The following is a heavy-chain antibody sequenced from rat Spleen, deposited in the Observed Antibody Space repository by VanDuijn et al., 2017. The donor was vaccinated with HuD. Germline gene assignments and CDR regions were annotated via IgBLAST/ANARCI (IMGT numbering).Heavy chain of an antibody. V-gene: IGHV5-22*01. CDR2: ISYEGSST. CDR3: ARHENWELSWFAY. CDR1: GFTFSDYY. D-gene: IGHD5-1*01. J-gene: IGHJ3*01. Sequence: EVQLVESGGGLVQPGRSLKLSCAASGFTFSDYYMAWVRQAPKKGLEWVASISYEGSSTYYGDSVKGRFTISRDNAKSTLYLQMNSLRSEDTATYYCARHENWELSWFAYWGQGTLVTVSS.